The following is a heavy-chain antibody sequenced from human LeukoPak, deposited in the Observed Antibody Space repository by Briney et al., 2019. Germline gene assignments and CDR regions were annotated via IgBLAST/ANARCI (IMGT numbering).Heavy chain of an antibody. Sequence: GGSLRLSCAASGFTFSSYSMNWVRQAPGKGLEWVSSISSSSSYIYYADSVKGRFTISRDNAKNSLYLQMNSLRAEDTAVYYCARAVGGYSSSWFDYWGQGTLVTVSS. CDR3: ARAVGGYSSSWFDY. CDR1: GFTFSSYS. D-gene: IGHD6-13*01. J-gene: IGHJ4*02. V-gene: IGHV3-21*01. CDR2: ISSSSSYI.